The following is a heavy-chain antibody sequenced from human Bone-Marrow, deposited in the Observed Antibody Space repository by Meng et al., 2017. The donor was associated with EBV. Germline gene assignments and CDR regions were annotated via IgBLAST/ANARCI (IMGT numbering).Heavy chain of an antibody. Sequence: EVQLVESGGGVVQPGGSRRLSCAASGFPFSSYWMHWVRQAPGKGLVWVSRINSDGSSTTYADSVKGRFTISRDNAKNTLYLQMNSLRAEDTAVYYCARDPHYYDSSGYYYHWGQGTLVTVSS. V-gene: IGHV3-74*01. CDR1: GFPFSSYW. CDR3: ARDPHYYDSSGYYYH. J-gene: IGHJ5*02. D-gene: IGHD3-22*01. CDR2: INSDGSST.